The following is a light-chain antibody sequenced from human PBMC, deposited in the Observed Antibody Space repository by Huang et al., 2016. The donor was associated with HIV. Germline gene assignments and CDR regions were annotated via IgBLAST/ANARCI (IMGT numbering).Light chain of an antibody. J-gene: IGKJ1*01. CDR3: QHYNNWPWWT. Sequence: EVVMTQSPAILSVSPVDRATLSCRASQSVTSNLAWYQQKPGQAPRLLTYSASTRATGIPARVSGSGSGTEFTLTISSLHFEDFAFYYCQHYNNWPWWTFGQGTKVEMK. CDR1: QSVTSN. CDR2: SAS. V-gene: IGKV3-15*01.